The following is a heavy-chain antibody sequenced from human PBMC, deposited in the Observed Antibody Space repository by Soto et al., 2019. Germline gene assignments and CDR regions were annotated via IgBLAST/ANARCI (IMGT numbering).Heavy chain of an antibody. CDR3: ARQGSRRPRNWYYFDY. CDR1: GFTFSSYA. D-gene: IGHD6-19*01. Sequence: GGSLRLSCAASGFTFSSYAMSWVRQAPGKGLEWVSAISGSGGSTYYADSVKGRFTISRDNSKNTLYLQMNSLRAEDTAVYYCARQGSRRPRNWYYFDYWGQGTLVTVSS. J-gene: IGHJ4*02. CDR2: ISGSGGST. V-gene: IGHV3-23*01.